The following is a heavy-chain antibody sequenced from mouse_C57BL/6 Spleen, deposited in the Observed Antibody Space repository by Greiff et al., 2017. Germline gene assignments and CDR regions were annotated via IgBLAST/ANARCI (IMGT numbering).Heavy chain of an antibody. CDR3: ARSSLITTVVSYYAMDY. V-gene: IGHV1-39*01. CDR2: INPNYGTT. Sequence: LVKPGASVKISCKASGYSFTDYNMNWVKQSNGKSLEWIGVINPNYGTTSYNQKFKGKATLTVDQSSSTAYMQLNSLTSEDSAVYYCARSSLITTVVSYYAMDYWGQGTSVTVSS. CDR1: GYSFTDYN. D-gene: IGHD1-1*01. J-gene: IGHJ4*01.